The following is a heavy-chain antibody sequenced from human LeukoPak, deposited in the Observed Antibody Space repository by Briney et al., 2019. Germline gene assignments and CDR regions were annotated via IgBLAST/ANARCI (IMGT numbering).Heavy chain of an antibody. J-gene: IGHJ4*02. CDR2: IYHSGST. Sequence: SETLSLTCTVSGGSISSYYWSWIRQPPGKGLEYIGYIYHSGSTNYNPSLKSRVTMSVDKSKNQCSLRLSSVTAADTAMYFCARSTQDSSTSLDYWGQGTLVTVSS. CDR3: ARSTQDSSTSLDY. D-gene: IGHD6-6*01. V-gene: IGHV4-59*01. CDR1: GGSISSYY.